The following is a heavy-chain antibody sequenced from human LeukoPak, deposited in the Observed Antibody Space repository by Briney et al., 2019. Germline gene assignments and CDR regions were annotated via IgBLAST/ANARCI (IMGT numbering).Heavy chain of an antibody. V-gene: IGHV3-7*04. CDR2: IRADGSEK. J-gene: IGHJ4*02. Sequence: PGGSLRLSCAASGFTFSTYWMSWVRQAPGKGLEWVANIRADGSEKYYVDSVKGRFTISRDNAKNSVYLQMNGLRAEDTAVHFCAKGGHLDVWGQGTLVSISS. CDR1: GFTFSTYW. CDR3: AKGGHLDV.